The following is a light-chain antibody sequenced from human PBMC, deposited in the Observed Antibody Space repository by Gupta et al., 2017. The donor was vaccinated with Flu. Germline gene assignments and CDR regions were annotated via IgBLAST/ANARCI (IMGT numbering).Light chain of an antibody. V-gene: IGKV3-20*01. J-gene: IGKJ1*01. CDR2: AAS. Sequence: EIVLTQSPGTLSLSPGEGATLSCRASQCVNAGYLAWYQQKPGQAPRLLIYAASNRATDIPDRFSGRGSGTDFTLTISRLESEDFASYYCHYYGDSRRAFGQGTKVDIK. CDR3: HYYGDSRRA. CDR1: QCVNAGY.